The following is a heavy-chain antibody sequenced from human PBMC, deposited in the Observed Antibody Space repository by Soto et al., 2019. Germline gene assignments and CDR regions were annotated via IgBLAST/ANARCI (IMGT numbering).Heavy chain of an antibody. J-gene: IGHJ5*02. Sequence: GASVKVSCKASGYTFTNYVMHWVRQAPGQGLEWMGWISAYNANTHYAQKLQGRVTMTTDTFTSTAYMELRSLRSDDTAVYYCARGENWFDPWGQGTLVTVSS. CDR2: ISAYNANT. CDR1: GYTFTNYV. V-gene: IGHV1-18*01. CDR3: ARGENWFDP.